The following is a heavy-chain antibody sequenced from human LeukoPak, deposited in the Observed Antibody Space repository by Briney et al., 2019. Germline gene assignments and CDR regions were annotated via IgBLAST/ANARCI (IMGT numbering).Heavy chain of an antibody. CDR1: GGSFSGYY. D-gene: IGHD2-21*02. Sequence: ETLSLTCAVYGGSFSGYYWSWIRQPPGKGLEWIGEINHSGSTNYNPSLKSRVTISVDTSKNQFSLKLSSVTAADTAVYYCARVSPTYCGGDCYYSYYFDYWGQGTLVTVSS. CDR3: ARVSPTYCGGDCYYSYYFDY. CDR2: INHSGST. J-gene: IGHJ4*02. V-gene: IGHV4-34*01.